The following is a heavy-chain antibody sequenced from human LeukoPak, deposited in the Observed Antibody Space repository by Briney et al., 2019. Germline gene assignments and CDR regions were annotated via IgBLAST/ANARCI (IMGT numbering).Heavy chain of an antibody. CDR3: AKESYYDSSEGYYFDY. CDR2: ISWDSGST. CDR1: GFTFDDYA. J-gene: IGHJ4*02. V-gene: IGHV3-43D*04. Sequence: PGGSLRLSCASSGFTFDDYAMHWGRQAPEKLLELVSLISWDSGSTYYADSVKGRFTISRDNSKNSLYLQMNSLRAEDTALYYCAKESYYDSSEGYYFDYWGQGTLVTVSS. D-gene: IGHD3-22*01.